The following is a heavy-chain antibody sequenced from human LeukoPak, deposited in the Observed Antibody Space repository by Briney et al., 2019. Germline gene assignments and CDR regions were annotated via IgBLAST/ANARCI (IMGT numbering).Heavy chain of an antibody. CDR1: GVSITSYY. J-gene: IGHJ3*02. Sequence: SETLSLTCAVSGVSITSYYWSWIRQPPGKGLEWIGYIYYSGSTNYNPSLKSRVTMSVDTSKNQFSLKLRSVTAADTAVYYCARQGRLWEVAFDIWGQGTLVTVSS. V-gene: IGHV4-59*08. CDR3: ARQGRLWEVAFDI. D-gene: IGHD3-16*01. CDR2: IYYSGST.